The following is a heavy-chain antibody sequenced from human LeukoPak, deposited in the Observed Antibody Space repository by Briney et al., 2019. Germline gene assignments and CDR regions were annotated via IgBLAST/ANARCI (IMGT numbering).Heavy chain of an antibody. J-gene: IGHJ3*02. V-gene: IGHV3-21*01. CDR1: GFTFNTYS. CDR2: ISSGSSYI. Sequence: GGSLRLSCAASGFTFNTYSVNWVRQAPGKGLEWVSSISSGSSYIFYAVSMKGRFTISRDNAKTSLYLQMNSLRAEDTAVYYCARQVGVDDAFDIWGQGTKVTVSS. CDR3: ARQVGVDDAFDI. D-gene: IGHD1-26*01.